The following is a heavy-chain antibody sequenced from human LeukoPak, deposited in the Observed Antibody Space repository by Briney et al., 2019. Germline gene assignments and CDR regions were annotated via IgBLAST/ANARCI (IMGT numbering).Heavy chain of an antibody. CDR3: ARSLYCSTTSCHNWFDP. V-gene: IGHV5-51*01. J-gene: IGHJ5*02. Sequence: GESLKISCKGSGYSFTTYWIGWVRQMPGKGLEWMGIIYPGDSDTRYSPSFQGQVTISADKSISTAYLQWSSLKASDTAMYYCARSLYCSTTSCHNWFDPWGQGTLVTASS. CDR1: GYSFTTYW. CDR2: IYPGDSDT. D-gene: IGHD2-2*01.